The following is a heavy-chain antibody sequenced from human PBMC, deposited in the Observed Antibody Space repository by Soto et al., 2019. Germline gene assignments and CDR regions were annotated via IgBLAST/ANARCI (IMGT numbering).Heavy chain of an antibody. CDR1: RFTFSSYG. V-gene: IGHV3-33*08. J-gene: IGHJ6*02. D-gene: IGHD5-12*01. CDR3: AREQVEMATISLSLDYYYGMDV. CDR2: IWYDGSNK. Sequence: AVGSLILSCAASRFTFSSYGVHWVRPAPGKGLEWVVVIWYDGSNKYYADSVKGRFTISRDNSKNTLYLQMNSLRAEDTAVYYCAREQVEMATISLSLDYYYGMDVWGQGTTVTVSS.